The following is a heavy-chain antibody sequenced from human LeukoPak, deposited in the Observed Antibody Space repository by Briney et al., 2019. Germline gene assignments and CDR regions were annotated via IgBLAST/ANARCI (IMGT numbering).Heavy chain of an antibody. Sequence: SETLSLTCTVSGDSISGFYWDWIRQPPGKGLEWLGYIYYTGLTNYNPSLGTRITMSVDTSKNQFSLKLSSVTAADTAVYYCGRWNEGWDHLGQGTLVTVSS. CDR1: GDSISGFY. J-gene: IGHJ4*02. CDR2: IYYTGLT. CDR3: GRWNEGWDH. D-gene: IGHD1-1*01. V-gene: IGHV4-59*01.